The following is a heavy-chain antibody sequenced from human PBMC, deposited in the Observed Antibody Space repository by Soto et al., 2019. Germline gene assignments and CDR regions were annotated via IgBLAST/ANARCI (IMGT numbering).Heavy chain of an antibody. CDR3: VTVNLVGAAYYFDY. Sequence: SETLSLTCTVSGGSISSGDYYWSWIRQPPGKGLEWIGYVYYSGTTYSHPSLNSRVSISVDTSENQFSLRMTSVTAADTAVYYCVTVNLVGAAYYFDYWGPGTLVTVSS. J-gene: IGHJ4*02. V-gene: IGHV4-30-4*01. CDR2: VYYSGTT. D-gene: IGHD1-26*01. CDR1: GGSISSGDYY.